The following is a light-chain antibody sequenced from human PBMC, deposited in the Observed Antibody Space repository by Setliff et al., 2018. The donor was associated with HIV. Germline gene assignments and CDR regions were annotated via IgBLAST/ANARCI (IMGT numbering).Light chain of an antibody. Sequence: QSVLAQPPSASGSPGQSVTISCTGTSSDVGGYNYVSWYQQHPGKAPKLMIYDVSNRPSGVSNRFSGSKSGNTASLTISGLQAEDEADYYCISFATGTTAFEIFGGGTKVTVL. V-gene: IGLV2-14*01. J-gene: IGLJ2*01. CDR3: ISFATGTTAFEI. CDR1: SSDVGGYNY. CDR2: DVS.